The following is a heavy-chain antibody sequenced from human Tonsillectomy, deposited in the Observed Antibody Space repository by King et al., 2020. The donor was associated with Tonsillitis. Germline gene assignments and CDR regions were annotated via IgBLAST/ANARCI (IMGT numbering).Heavy chain of an antibody. V-gene: IGHV4-30-4*01. Sequence: VQLQESRPGLVKPSQTLSLTCTVSGGSISSGDCYWSWIRQPPGKGLEWLGYIYYSGSTYYNPSLKSRLTISVDTSKNQFSLKLSSVTAADTAVYYCARHSSGWLFDYWGQGTLVTVSS. CDR3: ARHSSGWLFDY. CDR1: GGSISSGDCY. D-gene: IGHD6-19*01. J-gene: IGHJ4*02. CDR2: IYYSGST.